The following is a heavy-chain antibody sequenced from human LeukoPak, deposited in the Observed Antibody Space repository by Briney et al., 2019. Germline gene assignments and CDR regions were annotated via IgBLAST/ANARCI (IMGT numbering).Heavy chain of an antibody. J-gene: IGHJ4*02. CDR1: NYTFTSYG. Sequence: GASVKVSCKASNYTFTSYGISWVRQAPGQGLEWMAWINACNGDTNYAQKLQGRVTLTTDTSTSTAYMELRSLRSDDTAVYYCARDGSGVWFDYWGQGTLVTVSS. CDR3: ARDGSGVWFDY. CDR2: INACNGDT. V-gene: IGHV1-18*01. D-gene: IGHD5-12*01.